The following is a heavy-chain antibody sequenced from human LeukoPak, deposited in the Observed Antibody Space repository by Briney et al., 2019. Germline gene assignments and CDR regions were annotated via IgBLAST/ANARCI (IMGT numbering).Heavy chain of an antibody. CDR3: AKGTELHSTGYCLHYFDY. CDR1: GFIFSTYA. J-gene: IGHJ4*02. CDR2: IGGNDGRT. V-gene: IGHV3-23*01. D-gene: IGHD3-22*01. Sequence: GGSLRLSCAASGFIFSTYAMSWVRLAPGKGLDWVSGIGGNDGRTYYADSVKGRFTISRDNSRNMMYLQMSSLRVEDTAIYFRAKGTELHSTGYCLHYFDYWGQGTLVTVSS.